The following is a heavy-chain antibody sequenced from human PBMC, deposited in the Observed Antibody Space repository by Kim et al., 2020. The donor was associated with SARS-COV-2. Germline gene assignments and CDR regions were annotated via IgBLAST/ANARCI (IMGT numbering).Heavy chain of an antibody. CDR3: AAINNYYYGMDV. Sequence: NHAHKFQERVTITTDMSTSTAYMELSSLRSEDTAVYYCAAINNYYYGMDVWGQGTTVTVSS. V-gene: IGHV1-58*01. D-gene: IGHD3-16*01. J-gene: IGHJ6*02.